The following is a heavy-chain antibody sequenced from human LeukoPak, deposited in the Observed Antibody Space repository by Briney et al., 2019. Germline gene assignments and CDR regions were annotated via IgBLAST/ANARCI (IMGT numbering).Heavy chain of an antibody. CDR2: IKQDGSEK. CDR1: GFTFSSYW. Sequence: GGSLRLSCAASGFTFSSYWMSWVRQAPGKGLEGVANIKQDGSEKFCVDSVKGRFTISRDNAKNSLYLQMNSLRAEDTAVYFCARDYYGSTGPLTYWGQGALVTVSS. D-gene: IGHD3-22*01. CDR3: ARDYYGSTGPLTY. V-gene: IGHV3-7*01. J-gene: IGHJ4*02.